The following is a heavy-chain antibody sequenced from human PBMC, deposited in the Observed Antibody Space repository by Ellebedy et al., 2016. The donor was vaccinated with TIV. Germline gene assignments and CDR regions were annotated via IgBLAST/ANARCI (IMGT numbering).Heavy chain of an antibody. V-gene: IGHV3-23*01. J-gene: IGHJ4*02. CDR1: GFTFSNFA. Sequence: GESLKIPCAASGFTFSNFAMRWVRQPPGKGLEWVSGIVGSGAQKYADSVKGRFTISRDNSKSTLDLQMNSLRAEDTAVYFCAKDRTPGDGYWVFDNWGQGTLVSVSS. D-gene: IGHD5-18*01. CDR2: IVGSGA. CDR3: AKDRTPGDGYWVFDN.